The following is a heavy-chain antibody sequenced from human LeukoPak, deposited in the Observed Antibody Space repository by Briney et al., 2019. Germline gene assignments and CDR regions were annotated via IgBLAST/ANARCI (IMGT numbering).Heavy chain of an antibody. CDR3: AREVGATFIDGDY. Sequence: HPGGSLRLSCAASGFIFSDHWMHWVRQAPGKGLVWLSRINNDGSSTIYADSVKGRFTFSRDNAENTLFLEMSSLRAEDTAVYYCAREVGATFIDGDYWGQGTLVTVSS. V-gene: IGHV3-74*01. J-gene: IGHJ4*02. D-gene: IGHD1-26*01. CDR1: GFIFSDHW. CDR2: INNDGSST.